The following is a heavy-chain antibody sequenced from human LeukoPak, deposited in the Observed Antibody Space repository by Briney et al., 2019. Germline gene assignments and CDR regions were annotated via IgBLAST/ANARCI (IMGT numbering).Heavy chain of an antibody. Sequence: GGSLRLSCAASGFTVSSNYMSWVRQAPGKGLEWVSTISVGGGSTYYADSVKGRFTISRDNSENTLNLQMNSLRVEDTAVYYCVKGSERYYYEYWGQGTLVTVSS. CDR3: VKGSERYYYEY. V-gene: IGHV3-23*01. D-gene: IGHD3-10*01. CDR1: GFTVSSNY. CDR2: ISVGGGST. J-gene: IGHJ4*02.